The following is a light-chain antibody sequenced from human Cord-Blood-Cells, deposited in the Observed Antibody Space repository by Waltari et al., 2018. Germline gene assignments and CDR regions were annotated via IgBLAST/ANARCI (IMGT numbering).Light chain of an antibody. CDR1: RSSAGGYHY. CDR2: EVS. CDR3: SSYTSSSTLYV. Sequence: QSALTQPASVSGSPGQSITISCTGTRSSAGGYHYVSWYQQHPGKAPKLMIYEVSNRPSGVSNRFSGSKSGNTASLTISGLQAEDEADYYCSSYTSSSTLYVFGTGTKVTVL. V-gene: IGLV2-14*01. J-gene: IGLJ1*01.